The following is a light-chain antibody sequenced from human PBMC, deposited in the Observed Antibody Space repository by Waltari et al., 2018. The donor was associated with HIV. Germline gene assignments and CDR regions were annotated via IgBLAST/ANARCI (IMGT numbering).Light chain of an antibody. CDR2: DTD. CDR1: SFNIAIDY. J-gene: IGLJ3*02. V-gene: IGLV1-51*02. CDR3: GAWDSSLSAVV. Sequence: QSVLTQPPSVSGAPGQKVTISCSASSFNIAIDYVSWYQQLPGTAPKLLIYDTDKRPSGIPDRFSGSQSGASASLGITGLQTGDEADYYCGAWDSSLSAVVFGGGTKLTVL.